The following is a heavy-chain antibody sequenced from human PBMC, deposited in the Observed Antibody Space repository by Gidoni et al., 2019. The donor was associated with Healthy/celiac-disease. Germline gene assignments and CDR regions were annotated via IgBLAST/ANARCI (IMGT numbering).Heavy chain of an antibody. CDR1: GYSISSGYY. J-gene: IGHJ4*02. D-gene: IGHD1-7*01. Sequence: QVQLQESGPGLVKPSETLSLTCAVSGYSISSGYYWGWIRQPPGKGLEWIGSIYHSGSTYYNPSLKSRVTISVDTSKNQFSLKLSSVTAADTAVYYCFNWNYEIPYWGQGTLVTVSS. CDR3: FNWNYEIPY. V-gene: IGHV4-38-2*01. CDR2: IYHSGST.